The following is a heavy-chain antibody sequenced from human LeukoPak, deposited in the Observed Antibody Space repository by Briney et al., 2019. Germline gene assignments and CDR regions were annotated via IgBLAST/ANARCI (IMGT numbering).Heavy chain of an antibody. J-gene: IGHJ4*02. D-gene: IGHD1-26*01. CDR2: IYTSGST. V-gene: IGHV4-61*02. CDR1: GGSISSGSYY. Sequence: SETLSLTCTVSGGSISSGSYYWSWIRQPAEKGLEWIGRIYTSGSTNYNPSLKSRVTISVDTSKNQLSLKLSSVTAADTAVYYCARGVGLTQGGTFDYWGQGTLVTVSS. CDR3: ARGVGLTQGGTFDY.